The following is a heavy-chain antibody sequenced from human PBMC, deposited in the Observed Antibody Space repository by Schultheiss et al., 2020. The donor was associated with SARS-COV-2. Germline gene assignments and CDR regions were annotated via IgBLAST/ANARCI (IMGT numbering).Heavy chain of an antibody. V-gene: IGHV3-13*01. CDR2: IGTAGDT. J-gene: IGHJ4*02. CDR1: GFTFSSYD. CDR3: ARCGYSYGYDLDY. D-gene: IGHD5-18*01. Sequence: GESLKISCAASGFTFSSYDMHWVRQATGKGLEWVSAIGTAGDTYYPGSVKGRFTISRDNAKNSLYLQMNSLRAEDTAVYYCARCGYSYGYDLDYWGQGTLVTVSS.